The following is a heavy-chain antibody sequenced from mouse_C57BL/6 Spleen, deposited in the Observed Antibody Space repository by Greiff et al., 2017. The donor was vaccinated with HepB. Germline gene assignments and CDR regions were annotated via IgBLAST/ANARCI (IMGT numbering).Heavy chain of an antibody. V-gene: IGHV5-17*01. CDR1: GFTFSDYG. J-gene: IGHJ1*03. CDR2: ISSGSSTI. Sequence: EVQVVESGGGLVKPGGSLKLSCAASGFTFSDYGMHWVRQAPEKGLEWVAYISSGSSTIYYADTVKGRFTISRDNAKNTLFLQMTSLRSEDTAMYYCARPPYGSRYFDVWGTGTTVTVSS. D-gene: IGHD1-1*01. CDR3: ARPPYGSRYFDV.